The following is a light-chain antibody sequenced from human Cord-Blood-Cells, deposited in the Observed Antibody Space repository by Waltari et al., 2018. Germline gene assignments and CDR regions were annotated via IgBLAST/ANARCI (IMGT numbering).Light chain of an antibody. J-gene: IGKJ2*03. CDR3: QQYYSTPYS. V-gene: IGKV4-1*01. CDR1: QSGLYSSKNKNY. CDR2: WAS. Sequence: DIVMTQSPDSLAASPGERATIHCKSSQSGLYSSKNKNYLAWYQQKPGQPPKLLIYWASTRESGVPDRFSGSGSGTDFTLTISSLQAEDVAVYYCQQYYSTPYSFGQGTKLEIK.